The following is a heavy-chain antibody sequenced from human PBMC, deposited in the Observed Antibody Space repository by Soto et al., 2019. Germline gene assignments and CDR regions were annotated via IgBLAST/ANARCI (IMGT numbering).Heavy chain of an antibody. J-gene: IGHJ4*02. CDR1: GGSFSGYY. V-gene: IGHV4-34*01. CDR3: ATIPATTILTDY. D-gene: IGHD2-2*02. Sequence: SETLSLTCAVYGGSFSGYYWSWIRQPPGKGLEWIGEINHSGSTYHNPSLKSRVTISVDTSKNQFSLKLSSVTAADTAVYYCATIPATTILTDYWGQGTLVTVSS. CDR2: INHSGST.